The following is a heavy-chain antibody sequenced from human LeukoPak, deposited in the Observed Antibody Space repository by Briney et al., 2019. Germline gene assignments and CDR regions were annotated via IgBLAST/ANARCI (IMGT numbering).Heavy chain of an antibody. CDR1: GFTFSTYW. V-gene: IGHV3-7*03. CDR3: ARAVTSTEGY. J-gene: IGHJ4*02. Sequence: GGSLRLTCAASGFTFSTYWMTWVRQAPGKGLEWVASLNQDGSEKYYVDSVKGRFTISRDNAQKSLYLEMKSLSAKDTAVYYCARAVTSTEGYWGQGTLVTVSS. CDR2: LNQDGSEK.